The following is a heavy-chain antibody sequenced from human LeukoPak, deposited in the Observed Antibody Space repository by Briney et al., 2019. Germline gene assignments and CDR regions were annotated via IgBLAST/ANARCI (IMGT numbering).Heavy chain of an antibody. J-gene: IGHJ4*02. Sequence: GGSLRLSCAASGFTFSSYGMHWVRQAPGKGLEWVAVISYDGSNKYYADSVKGRFTISRDSSKNTLYLQMNSLRAEDTAVYYCAKDSRRYCSSTSCYPYFDYWGQGTLVTVSS. CDR1: GFTFSSYG. CDR3: AKDSRRYCSSTSCYPYFDY. D-gene: IGHD2-2*01. V-gene: IGHV3-30*18. CDR2: ISYDGSNK.